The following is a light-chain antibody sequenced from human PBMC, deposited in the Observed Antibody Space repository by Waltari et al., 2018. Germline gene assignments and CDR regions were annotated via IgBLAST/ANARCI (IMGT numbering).Light chain of an antibody. CDR3: RPYVRLPAT. V-gene: IGKV3-20*01. Sequence: EIVLTQSPGTLSLSPGERATLSCRARQSVGVTLAWYQQKPAQAPRLHMYGAPIRAPGTPTRFSGTGSRKDLSLTIRILEPEDFAVYYCRPYVRLPATFGQGTKVEIK. J-gene: IGKJ1*01. CDR2: GAP. CDR1: QSVGVT.